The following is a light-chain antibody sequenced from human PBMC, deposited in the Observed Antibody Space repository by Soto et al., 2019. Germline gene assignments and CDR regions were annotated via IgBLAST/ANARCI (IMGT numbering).Light chain of an antibody. CDR3: QQYNTYGT. V-gene: IGKV1-5*03. CDR1: QSIGSW. Sequence: DIQMTQSPSTLSASVGDRVTITCRASQSIGSWLAWYQQKPGKAPKLLIYKASSLESGVPSRFSGSGSGTEFTLTINSLQPDDFATYYCQQYNTYGTFGQGTKVEIK. J-gene: IGKJ1*01. CDR2: KAS.